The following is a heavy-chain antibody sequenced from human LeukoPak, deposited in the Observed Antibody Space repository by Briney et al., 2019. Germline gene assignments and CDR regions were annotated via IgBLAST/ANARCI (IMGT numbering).Heavy chain of an antibody. D-gene: IGHD6-19*01. J-gene: IGHJ1*01. CDR3: AKDLEQWLVLGYFQH. Sequence: PGGSLRLSCAASGFTFSGSAMHWVRQASGKGLEWVGRIRSKANSYATAYAASVKGRFTISRDDSKNTAYLQMNSLRAEDTAVYYCAKDLEQWLVLGYFQHWGQGTLVTVSS. CDR2: IRSKANSYAT. CDR1: GFTFSGSA. V-gene: IGHV3-73*01.